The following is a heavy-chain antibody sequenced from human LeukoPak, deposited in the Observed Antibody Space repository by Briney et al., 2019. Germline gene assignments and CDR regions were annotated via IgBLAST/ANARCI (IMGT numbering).Heavy chain of an antibody. Sequence: PSETLSLTCGVSGGSVTSTNWWTGVRQPRGKGLEWIGEVHLDGRTNYNPSLKSRLTMSVDLSENHVSLKLTSVTAADTAVYYCAREGGFYRPLDYSGQGTLVTVSS. J-gene: IGHJ4*02. CDR2: VHLDGRT. CDR1: GGSVTSTNW. V-gene: IGHV4-4*02. CDR3: AREGGFYRPLDY. D-gene: IGHD3-3*01.